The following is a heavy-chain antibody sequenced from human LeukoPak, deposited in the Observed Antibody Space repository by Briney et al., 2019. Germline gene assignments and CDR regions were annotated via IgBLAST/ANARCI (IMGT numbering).Heavy chain of an antibody. CDR3: AKSNGYGLVDI. CDR2: INHSGST. J-gene: IGHJ3*02. V-gene: IGHV4-34*01. Sequence: PSETLSLTCAVYGGSFSGYYWSWIRQPPGKGLEWIGEINHSGSTNYYPSLKSRLTISVDTSKNQFSLKLRSVTAADTAVYYCAKSNGYGLVDIWGQGTMVTVSS. CDR1: GGSFSGYY. D-gene: IGHD3-10*01.